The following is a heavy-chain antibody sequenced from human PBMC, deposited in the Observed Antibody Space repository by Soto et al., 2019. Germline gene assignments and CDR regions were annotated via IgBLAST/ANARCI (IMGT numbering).Heavy chain of an antibody. CDR2: ISGTAGTI. Sequence: QVQLVESGGGLVKPGGSLRLSCEASGITFSDHDMTWIRQAPGKGLEWISYISGTAGTIYYADSVKGRFTISRDNAKNSLFLQLTSLTAEDTAVYYCARAPYYGSGTYYYYALDVWGQGTTVTVSS. CDR3: ARAPYYGSGTYYYYALDV. V-gene: IGHV3-11*01. CDR1: GITFSDHD. D-gene: IGHD3-10*01. J-gene: IGHJ6*02.